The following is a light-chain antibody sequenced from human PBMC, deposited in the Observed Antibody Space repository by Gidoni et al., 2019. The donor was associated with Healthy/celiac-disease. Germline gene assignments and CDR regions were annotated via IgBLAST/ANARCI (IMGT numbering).Light chain of an antibody. CDR3: QQYNSYSMYT. V-gene: IGKV1-5*03. CDR2: NAS. J-gene: IGKJ2*01. CDR1: QSISSW. Sequence: DIQLTPSPSTLSESVGDRVTITCRASQSISSWLAWYQQKPGNAPTLLIYNASSFESGVPSRFSGSGSGTEFTLTISSLQSDDFATYYCQQYNSYSMYTFGQGTKLEIQ.